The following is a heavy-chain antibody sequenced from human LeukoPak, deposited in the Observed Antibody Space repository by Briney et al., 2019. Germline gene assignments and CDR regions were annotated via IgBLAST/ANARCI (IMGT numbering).Heavy chain of an antibody. CDR2: ISDSGGRP. Sequence: GGSLRLSCAASGFTFSMCAMSWVRQAPGKGLEWVSGISDSGGRPYYADAVKGRFTISRDNSENTVSLQIDSLRVEDTAVYYCAQVVGFHYDSSLDYPIAYDGFDVWGQGTLVTVSS. CDR1: GFTFSMCA. CDR3: AQVVGFHYDSSLDYPIAYDGFDV. J-gene: IGHJ3*01. D-gene: IGHD3-22*01. V-gene: IGHV3-23*01.